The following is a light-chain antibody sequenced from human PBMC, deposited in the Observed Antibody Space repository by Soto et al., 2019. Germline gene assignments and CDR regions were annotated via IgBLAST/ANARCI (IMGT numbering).Light chain of an antibody. CDR2: LGS. CDR1: QSLLDSNGYNC. J-gene: IGKJ1*01. Sequence: DIVMTQSPLSLPVTPGEPASTSCRSSQSLLDSNGYNCLEWYLQKPGQSPQLLIYLGSNRASGVPDRFSGSGSGTDFTLKISRVEAEDVGVYYCMQSLQTPLTFGQGTKVEI. CDR3: MQSLQTPLT. V-gene: IGKV2-28*01.